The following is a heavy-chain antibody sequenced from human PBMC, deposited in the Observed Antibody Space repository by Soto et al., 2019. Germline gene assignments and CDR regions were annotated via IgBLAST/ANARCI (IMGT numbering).Heavy chain of an antibody. CDR3: ARDGGGS. V-gene: IGHV3-74*01. J-gene: IGHJ5*02. D-gene: IGHD2-15*01. Sequence: EVQLVESGGGLVQPGGPLRLPCAASELTSRNYWIPWSRRLPGKGLVWVSRINPDGSATNYADSVKGRFTVSRDNARNMQYLQMNSLRAEDTAVYYCARDGGGSWGQGILVTVSS. CDR2: INPDGSAT. CDR1: ELTSRNYW.